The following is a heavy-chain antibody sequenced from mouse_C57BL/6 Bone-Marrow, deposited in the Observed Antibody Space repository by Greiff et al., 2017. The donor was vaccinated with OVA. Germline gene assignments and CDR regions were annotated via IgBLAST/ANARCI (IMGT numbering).Heavy chain of an antibody. CDR3: ARHGLGRGFAD. CDR2: ISNGGGST. D-gene: IGHD4-1*01. CDR1: GFTFSDYY. Sequence: EVKLMESGGGLVQPGGSLKLSCAASGFTFSDYYMYWVRQTPEKRLEWVAYISNGGGSTYYPDTVKGRFTISRDNAKNTLYLQMSRLKSEDTAMYYCARHGLGRGFADWGQGTLVTVSA. V-gene: IGHV5-12*01. J-gene: IGHJ3*01.